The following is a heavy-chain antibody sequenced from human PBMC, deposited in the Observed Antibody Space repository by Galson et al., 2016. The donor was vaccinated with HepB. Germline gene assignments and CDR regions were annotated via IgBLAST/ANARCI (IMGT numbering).Heavy chain of an antibody. V-gene: IGHV3-13*01. J-gene: IGHJ6*04. Sequence: SLRLSCAASGFSFSLYDMHWVRQVTGKGLEWVSAIGTAPGDTNYLDSVKGRFTISRENADNSLYLQMNSLRPGDTAVYYCARGKSLWTMPWNYGLDVWGKGTTVTVSS. CDR1: GFSFSLYD. CDR3: ARGKSLWTMPWNYGLDV. CDR2: IGTAPGDT. D-gene: IGHD2-2*01.